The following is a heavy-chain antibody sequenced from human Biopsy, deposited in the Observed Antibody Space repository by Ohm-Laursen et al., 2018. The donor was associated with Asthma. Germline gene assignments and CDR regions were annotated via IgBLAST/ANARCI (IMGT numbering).Heavy chain of an antibody. CDR2: THYSGTT. V-gene: IGHV4-59*01. CDR1: GGSIGIYY. D-gene: IGHD1-1*01. CDR3: ARHWSGNGWHDIYNWFDP. J-gene: IGHJ5*01. Sequence: SETLSLTCTVSGGSIGIYYWGWIRQPPGKGLEYIGYTHYSGTTNTDPSLTGRVTMSVDTSKNQFSLKVTSVTAADTAVYFCARHWSGNGWHDIYNWFDPWGQGTQVTVSS.